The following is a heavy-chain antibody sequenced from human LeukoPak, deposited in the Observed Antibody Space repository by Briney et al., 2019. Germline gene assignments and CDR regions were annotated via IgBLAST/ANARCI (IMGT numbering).Heavy chain of an antibody. D-gene: IGHD2-15*01. V-gene: IGHV1-69*13. J-gene: IGHJ3*02. CDR2: IIPIFGTA. Sequence: ASVKVSCRASGGTFSSYAISWVRQAPGQGLEWMGGIIPIFGTANYAQKFQGRVTITADESTSTAYMELSSLRSGDTAVYYCAREGPVVVAATGDAFDIWGQGTMVTVSS. CDR3: AREGPVVVAATGDAFDI. CDR1: GGTFSSYA.